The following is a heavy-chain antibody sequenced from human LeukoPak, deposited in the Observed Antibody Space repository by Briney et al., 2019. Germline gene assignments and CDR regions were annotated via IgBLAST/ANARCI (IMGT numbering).Heavy chain of an antibody. CDR1: GGSISSYY. CDR2: IYYSGST. D-gene: IGHD5-18*01. CDR3: ASVRGQLWYYYYYYGMDV. V-gene: IGHV4-59*12. Sequence: PSETLSLTCTVSGGSISSYYWSWIRQPPGKGLEWIGYIYYSGSTNYNPSLKSRVTISVDTSKNQFSLKLSSVTAADTAVYYCASVRGQLWYYYYYYGMDVWGQGTTVTVSS. J-gene: IGHJ6*02.